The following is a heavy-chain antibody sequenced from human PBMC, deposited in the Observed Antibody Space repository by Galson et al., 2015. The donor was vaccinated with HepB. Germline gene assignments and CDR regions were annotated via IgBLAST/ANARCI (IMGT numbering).Heavy chain of an antibody. D-gene: IGHD3-22*01. V-gene: IGHV3-30*18. CDR3: AKDDSSGYSSYFDY. CDR2: ISYDGSNK. Sequence: SLRLSCAASGFTVSSNYMSWVRQAPGKGLEWVALISYDGSNKDYADSVKGRFTISRDKSKNTLYLQMNSLRAEDTAVYYCAKDDSSGYSSYFDYWGQGTLVTVSS. CDR1: GFTVSSNY. J-gene: IGHJ4*02.